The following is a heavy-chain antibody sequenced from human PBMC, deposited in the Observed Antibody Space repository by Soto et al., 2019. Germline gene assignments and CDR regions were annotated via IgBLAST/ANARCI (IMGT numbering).Heavy chain of an antibody. D-gene: IGHD6-19*01. V-gene: IGHV1-18*01. J-gene: IGHJ4*02. CDR3: ARDRPYSSGWSTTDY. Sequence: ASVYGSCKASGYTFTSYGISWVRQAPGQGLEWMGWISAYNGNTNYAQKLQGRVTMTTDTSTSTAYMELRSLRSDDTAVYYCARDRPYSSGWSTTDYWGQGTLVTVSS. CDR1: GYTFTSYG. CDR2: ISAYNGNT.